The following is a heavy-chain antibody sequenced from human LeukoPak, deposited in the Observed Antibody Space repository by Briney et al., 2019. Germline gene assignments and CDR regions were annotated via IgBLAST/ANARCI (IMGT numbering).Heavy chain of an antibody. Sequence: TGGSLRLSCAASGFTFSSYAMSWVRQAPGKGLEWVSAISGSGGTTYYADSVKGRFTFSRDNSKNTLYLQMNSLRAEDTAVYYCAKVAYGAYTDFDYWGQGTLVTVSS. CDR1: GFTFSSYA. CDR3: AKVAYGAYTDFDY. D-gene: IGHD4/OR15-4a*01. V-gene: IGHV3-23*01. CDR2: ISGSGGTT. J-gene: IGHJ4*02.